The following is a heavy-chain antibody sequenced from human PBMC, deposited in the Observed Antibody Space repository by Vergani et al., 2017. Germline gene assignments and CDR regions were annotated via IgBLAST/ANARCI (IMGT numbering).Heavy chain of an antibody. J-gene: IGHJ3*02. CDR1: GFTFSSYG. CDR2: ISYDGSNK. D-gene: IGHD4-23*01. V-gene: IGHV3-30*03. Sequence: QVQLVESGGGVVQPGRSLRLSCAASGFTFSSYGMHWVRQAPGKGLEWVAVISYDGSNKYYADSVKGRFTISRDNSKNTLYLQMNSLRAEDTAVYNCARDRSNVYGGSSGDAFHIWGQGTMVTVSS. CDR3: ARDRSNVYGGSSGDAFHI.